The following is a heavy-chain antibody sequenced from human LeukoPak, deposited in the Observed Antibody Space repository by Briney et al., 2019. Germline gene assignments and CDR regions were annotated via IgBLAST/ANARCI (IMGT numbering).Heavy chain of an antibody. CDR3: ATERYCSSTSCYSYYYYGMDV. J-gene: IGHJ6*02. D-gene: IGHD2-2*02. CDR2: ISAYNGNT. V-gene: IGHV1-18*01. CDR1: GYTFTSYG. Sequence: ASVKVPCKASGYTFTSYGISWVRQAPGQGLEWMGWISAYNGNTNYAQKLQGRVTMTTDTSTSTAYMELRSLRSDDTAVYYCATERYCSSTSCYSYYYYGMDVWGQGTTVTVSS.